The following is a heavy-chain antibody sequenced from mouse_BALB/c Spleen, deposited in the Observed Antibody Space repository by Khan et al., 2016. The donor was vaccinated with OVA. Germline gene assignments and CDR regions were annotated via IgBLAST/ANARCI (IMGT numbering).Heavy chain of an antibody. CDR1: GYSITSGYG. Sequence: EVQLQESGPGLVKPSQSLSLTCTATGYSITSGYGWYWIRQFPGNQLEWMGYISYSGSTNYNPSLKSRISITRDTSKNQFVLQLNSVTTEDTATYYCARTARINYWGQGTTLTGSS. D-gene: IGHD1-2*01. CDR2: ISYSGST. V-gene: IGHV3-1*02. J-gene: IGHJ2*01. CDR3: ARTARINY.